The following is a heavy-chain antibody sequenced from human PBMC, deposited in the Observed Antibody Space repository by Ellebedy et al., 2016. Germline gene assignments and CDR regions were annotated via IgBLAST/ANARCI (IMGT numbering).Heavy chain of an antibody. CDR3: AKAQAGYCRSTSCPRPESRIEYYGMDV. Sequence: GESLKISCAASGFTFSNYWMSWVRQAPGKGLEWVANIKHDGSDKYYGDSVKGRFTISRDNSKNTLYLQMNSLRAEDTAVYYCAKAQAGYCRSTSCPRPESRIEYYGMDVWGQGATVTVSS. V-gene: IGHV3-7*01. J-gene: IGHJ6*02. CDR2: IKHDGSDK. D-gene: IGHD2-2*01. CDR1: GFTFSNYW.